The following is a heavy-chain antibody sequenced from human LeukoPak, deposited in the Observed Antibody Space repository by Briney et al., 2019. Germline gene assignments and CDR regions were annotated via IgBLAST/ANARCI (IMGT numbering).Heavy chain of an antibody. CDR2: IYDSGST. Sequence: PSETLSLTCTVSGGSISSYYWSWIRQPRGKGLEWIGYIYDSGSTNYNPSLKSRVIISVDTSKNQFSLKLSSVTAADTAVYYCARGMTYYDFWSGYHTDYYYYYVYVWGKGTTVTASS. D-gene: IGHD3-3*01. CDR3: ARGMTYYDFWSGYHTDYYYYYVYV. V-gene: IGHV4-59*01. CDR1: GGSISSYY. J-gene: IGHJ6*03.